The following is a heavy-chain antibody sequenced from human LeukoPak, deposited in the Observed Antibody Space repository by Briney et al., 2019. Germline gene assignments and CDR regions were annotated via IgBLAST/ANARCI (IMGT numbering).Heavy chain of an antibody. CDR3: ARDQRSLFDV. Sequence: ASVKVSCKASGYTFTSYYMHWVRQAPGEGLEWMGIVHPSGDSTSYAPKFQGRVTMTGDTSTSTVYMELSSLRSEDTAVYYCARDQRSLFDVWGQGSLVTVSS. CDR1: GYTFTSYY. CDR2: VHPSGDST. V-gene: IGHV1-46*01. D-gene: IGHD1-26*01. J-gene: IGHJ4*02.